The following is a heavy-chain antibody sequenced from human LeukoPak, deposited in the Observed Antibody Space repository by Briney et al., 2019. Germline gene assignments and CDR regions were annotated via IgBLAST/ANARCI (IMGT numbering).Heavy chain of an antibody. Sequence: SETLSLTCAVYGGSFSGYYWSRIRQPPGKGLEWIGEINHSGSTNYNPSLKSRVTISVDTSKNQFSLKLSSVTAADTAVYYCARRLGTYYYGSGRTNWFDPWGQGTLVTVSS. D-gene: IGHD3-10*01. CDR2: INHSGST. CDR3: ARRLGTYYYGSGRTNWFDP. V-gene: IGHV4-34*01. J-gene: IGHJ5*02. CDR1: GGSFSGYY.